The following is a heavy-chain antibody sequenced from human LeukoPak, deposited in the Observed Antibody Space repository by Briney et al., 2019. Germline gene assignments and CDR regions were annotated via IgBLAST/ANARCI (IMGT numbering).Heavy chain of an antibody. J-gene: IGHJ4*02. CDR1: GYTFSSSA. Sequence: ASVKVSCKASGYTFSSSAFSWVRQAPGQGLEWMGWISVYTGKPEYAQKFQGRVIITTYTSTSTAYMELRSLRVDDTAVYFCPRDQYDSVWGSHRPYFDLWGQGTLVTVSS. CDR3: PRDQYDSVWGSHRPYFDL. V-gene: IGHV1-18*01. D-gene: IGHD3-16*02. CDR2: ISVYTGKP.